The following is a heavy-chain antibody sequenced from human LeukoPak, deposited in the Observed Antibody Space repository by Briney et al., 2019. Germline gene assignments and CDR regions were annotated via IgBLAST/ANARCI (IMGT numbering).Heavy chain of an antibody. V-gene: IGHV4-59*08. D-gene: IGHD2-21*02. CDR2: IYDSGSS. J-gene: IGHJ4*02. CDR3: ARRVYCGGDCSSYFDY. CDR1: GGSISNYH. Sequence: SETLSLTCTVPGGSISNYHWSWIRQPPGKGLEWIGYIYDSGSSKYNPSLKSRVTISVGTSKNQFSLKLSSVTAADTAVYYCARRVYCGGDCSSYFDYWGQGTLVTVSS.